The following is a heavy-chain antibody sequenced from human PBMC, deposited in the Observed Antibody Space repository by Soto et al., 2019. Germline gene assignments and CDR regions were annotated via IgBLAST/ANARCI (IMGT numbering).Heavy chain of an antibody. V-gene: IGHV1-46*01. CDR3: ASSRSIAAAVDAFAI. J-gene: IGHJ3*02. CDR2: INPSGGST. CDR1: GYTFTSYY. D-gene: IGHD6-13*01. Sequence: GASVKVSCKASGYTFTSYYMHWVRQAPGQGLEWMGIINPSGGSTSYAQKFQGRVTMTRDTSTSTAYMELRSLRSDDTAVYYCASSRSIAAAVDAFAIWGKGTMVTVSS.